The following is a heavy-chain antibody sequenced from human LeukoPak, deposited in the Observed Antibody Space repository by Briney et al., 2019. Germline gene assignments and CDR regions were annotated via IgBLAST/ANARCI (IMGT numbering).Heavy chain of an antibody. J-gene: IGHJ4*02. CDR2: IKSKTDGGTT. CDR1: GFTFSKAW. CDR3: TGGYCTGTSCPDS. D-gene: IGHD2-2*01. Sequence: GGSLRLSCAASGFTFSKAWMSWVRQAPGKGLEWVGRIKSKTDGGTTDYAAPVKGRFTISRDDSKSMLYLQMNSLKTEDTAVYYCTGGYCTGTSCPDSWGQGTLVTVSS. V-gene: IGHV3-15*01.